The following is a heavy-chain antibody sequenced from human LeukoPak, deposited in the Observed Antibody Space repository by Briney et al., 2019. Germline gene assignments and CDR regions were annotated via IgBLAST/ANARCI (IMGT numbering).Heavy chain of an antibody. CDR1: DGSLTNYN. D-gene: IGHD2-15*01. CDR3: ARVVGRGLSATRKIDY. J-gene: IGHJ4*02. CDR2: INESGST. V-gene: IGHV4-34*01. Sequence: PSETLSLTCAVYDGSLTNYNWTWIRQPPGKGLEWIGEINESGSTNYNPSLKSRVTMSLDTSKNQFSLKLSSVTAADTAVYYCARVVGRGLSATRKIDYWGQGTLVTVSS.